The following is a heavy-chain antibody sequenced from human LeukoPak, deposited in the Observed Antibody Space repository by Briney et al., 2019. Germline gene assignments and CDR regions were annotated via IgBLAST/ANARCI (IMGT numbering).Heavy chain of an antibody. CDR2: IYYSGST. V-gene: IGHV4-59*01. CDR3: ARVDGVTGRNPDWFDP. Sequence: PSETLSLTCTDSGGSISSYYWRWIRQPPGKVLEWIEYIYYSGSTNYNPSLKSRVTISVDTSKNQFSLKLSSVTAADTAVYYCARVDGVTGRNPDWFDPWGQGTLVTVSS. CDR1: GGSISSYY. J-gene: IGHJ5*02. D-gene: IGHD1-14*01.